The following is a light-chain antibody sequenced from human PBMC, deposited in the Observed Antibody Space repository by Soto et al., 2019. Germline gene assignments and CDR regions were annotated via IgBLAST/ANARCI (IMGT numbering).Light chain of an antibody. Sequence: EIVLTQSPGTLSLSPGERATLSCRASQSVSSSYLAGYQQKPGQAPRLLIYGASSRATGIPDRFSGSGSGTDFTLTISRLEPEDFAVYYCQQYGSSPRTFGQWTKVEI. CDR3: QQYGSSPRT. CDR2: GAS. J-gene: IGKJ1*01. V-gene: IGKV3-20*01. CDR1: QSVSSSY.